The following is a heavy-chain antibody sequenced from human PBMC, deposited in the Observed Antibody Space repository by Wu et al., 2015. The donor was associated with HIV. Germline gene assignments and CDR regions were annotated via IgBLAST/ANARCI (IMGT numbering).Heavy chain of an antibody. D-gene: IGHD2-2*01. J-gene: IGHJ3*02. CDR2: IIPIFGTA. V-gene: IGHV1-69*13. Sequence: QVQAGAVSGREVKKPGSSVKVSCKAFWRHLQQLCYQLGATGPGQGLEWMGRIIPIFGTANYAQKFQGRVTITADESTSTAYMELSSLRSEDTAVYYCARDFTRVYCSSTSCYENAFDIWGQGTMVTVSS. CDR3: ARDFTRVYCSSTSCYENAFDI. CDR1: RHLQQLC.